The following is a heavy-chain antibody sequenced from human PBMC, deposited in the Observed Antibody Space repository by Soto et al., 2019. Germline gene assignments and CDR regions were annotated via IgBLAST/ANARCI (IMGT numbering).Heavy chain of an antibody. J-gene: IGHJ6*03. CDR1: VFAVSSNY. D-gene: IGHD3-3*01. V-gene: IGHV3-53*04. Sequence: LMVSISDPVFAVSSNYMGCVPRAPWNLLEWVSCIYSGGSTYYAYSVKSRFTIYRHNSKNKPYLQMNSLRAEDTAVYYSARSLTDSNHDFWSGSPYYYHHMDVWAKGIMVTATS. CDR2: IYSGGST. CDR3: ARSLTDSNHDFWSGSPYYYHHMDV.